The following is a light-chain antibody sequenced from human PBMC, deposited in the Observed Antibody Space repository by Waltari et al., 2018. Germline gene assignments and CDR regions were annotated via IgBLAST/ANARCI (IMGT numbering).Light chain of an antibody. CDR3: QQCGSSRT. V-gene: IGKV3-20*01. Sequence: EIVLTQSPGTLSLSPGERATLSCRASQSVSSNYLAWYRQKPGQAPRLLIYGASSRATGIPDRFSGSGSGTDFTLTISRLEPEDFAVYYCQQCGSSRTFGQGTKVEIK. J-gene: IGKJ1*01. CDR1: QSVSSNY. CDR2: GAS.